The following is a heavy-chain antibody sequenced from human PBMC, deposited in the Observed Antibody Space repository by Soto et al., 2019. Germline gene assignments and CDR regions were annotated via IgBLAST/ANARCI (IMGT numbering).Heavy chain of an antibody. J-gene: IGHJ6*02. V-gene: IGHV3-9*01. CDR2: ISWNSDYI. CDR3: AKYMTGGRGAVVGNVPGYYYCLDV. Sequence: EVQLVESGGGLVQPGRSLRLSCAASGFTFDDYAMHWVRQAPGKGLEWVAGISWNSDYIGSAGSVRGRFAISRDNANKFLYRQVNRLRAEDTALYYCAKYMTGGRGAVVGNVPGYYYCLDVWGQGATVTVSS. D-gene: IGHD6-19*01. CDR1: GFTFDDYA.